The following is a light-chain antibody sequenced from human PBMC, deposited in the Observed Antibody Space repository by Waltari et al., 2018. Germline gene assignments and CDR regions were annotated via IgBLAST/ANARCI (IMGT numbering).Light chain of an antibody. J-gene: IGKJ1*01. CDR2: DAS. V-gene: IGKV1-33*01. CDR3: QQYDNLPWT. CDR1: QDISNS. Sequence: DIQMTQSPSSLSASVGDRVTITCQASQDISNSLNWYQQKPGKAPKLLIYDASNLETGVPSSFSGSGSGTDFTFTISSLQPEDIATYYCQQYDNLPWTFGQGTKVEIK.